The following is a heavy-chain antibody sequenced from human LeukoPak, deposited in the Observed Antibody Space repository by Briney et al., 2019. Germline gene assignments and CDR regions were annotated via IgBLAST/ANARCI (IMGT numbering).Heavy chain of an antibody. V-gene: IGHV3-66*01. CDR1: GFTVSSNY. Sequence: GGSLRLSCAASGFTVSSNYMSWVRQAPGKGLEWVSVIYSGGSTYYADSVKGRFTISRDNAKNSLYLQMNSLRAEDTAVYYCARVEEELWLQKWGQGTLVTVSS. CDR3: ARVEEELWLQK. D-gene: IGHD5-18*01. CDR2: IYSGGST. J-gene: IGHJ4*02.